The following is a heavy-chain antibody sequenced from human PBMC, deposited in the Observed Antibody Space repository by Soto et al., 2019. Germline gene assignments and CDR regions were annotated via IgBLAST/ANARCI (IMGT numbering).Heavy chain of an antibody. Sequence: SETLSLTCTVSGGSISSSSYYWGWIRQPPGKGLEWIGSIYYSGSTYYNPSLKSRVTISVDTSKNQFSLKLSSVTAADTAVYYCARQDAAGYYFDDWGQGTLVTVSS. CDR1: GGSISSSSYY. J-gene: IGHJ4*02. CDR2: IYYSGST. V-gene: IGHV4-39*01. D-gene: IGHD6-13*01. CDR3: ARQDAAGYYFDD.